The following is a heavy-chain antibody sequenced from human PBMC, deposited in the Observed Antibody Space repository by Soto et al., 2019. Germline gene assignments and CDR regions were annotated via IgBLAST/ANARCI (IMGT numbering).Heavy chain of an antibody. V-gene: IGHV3-49*03. J-gene: IGHJ6*02. CDR1: GFTFGDYA. Sequence: PGGSLRLSCTASGFTFGDYAMSWFRQAPGKGLEWVGFIRSKAYGGTTEYAASVKGRFTISRDDSKSIAYLQMNSLKTGDTAVYYCTRGTPHRGIAAPGHYYYGMDVWGQGTTVTVSS. CDR2: IRSKAYGGTT. D-gene: IGHD6-6*01. CDR3: TRGTPHRGIAAPGHYYYGMDV.